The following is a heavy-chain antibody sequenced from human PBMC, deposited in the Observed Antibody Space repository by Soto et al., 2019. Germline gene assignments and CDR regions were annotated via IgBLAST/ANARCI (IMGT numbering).Heavy chain of an antibody. J-gene: IGHJ6*02. Sequence: PGESLKISCKGSGYSFSNQWIGWVRQTPGKGLEWMGIIYPGDSDTRYSPSFQGQVTISADKSINTAYLQWSSLKASDTAIYYCARRVQAGFYYGMDVWGQGTAVTVSS. V-gene: IGHV5-51*01. D-gene: IGHD6-25*01. CDR2: IYPGDSDT. CDR3: ARRVQAGFYYGMDV. CDR1: GYSFSNQW.